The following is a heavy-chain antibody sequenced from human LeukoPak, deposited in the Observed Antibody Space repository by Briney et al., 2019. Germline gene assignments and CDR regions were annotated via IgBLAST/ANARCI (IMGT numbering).Heavy chain of an antibody. D-gene: IGHD3-10*01. CDR2: IKSDGSEE. V-gene: IGHV3-7*01. Sequence: PGGSLRLFCATSGLIFGSYWMCWVRQAPGKGLEWVANIKSDGSEEYYGDSVKCRFTISRDNAKNSLYLQMNSLRVEDTAVYYCARGDLWLGHWGQGSLVTVSS. CDR3: ARGDLWLGH. CDR1: GLIFGSYW. J-gene: IGHJ4*02.